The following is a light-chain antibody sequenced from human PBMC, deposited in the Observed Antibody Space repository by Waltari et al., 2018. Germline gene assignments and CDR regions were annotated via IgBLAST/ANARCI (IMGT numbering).Light chain of an antibody. CDR3: QQHSNLPAT. Sequence: EIVLTPSPVTASLYPGERVTLSCRASQSVCSSCLAWYQQKPGQAPRLVIYRASRRATGIPGRFSGSGSATDFSLTISRLEPEDFAVYYYQQHSNLPATFGEGTKVEIK. J-gene: IGKJ4*02. CDR1: QSVCSSC. V-gene: IGKV3-20*01. CDR2: RAS.